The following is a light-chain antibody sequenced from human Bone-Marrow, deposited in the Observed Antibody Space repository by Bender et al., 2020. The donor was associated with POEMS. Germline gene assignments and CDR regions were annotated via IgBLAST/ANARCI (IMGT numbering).Light chain of an antibody. V-gene: IGLV2-11*01. CDR1: SNDVGGYNY. CDR2: EVS. Sequence: QSALTQPRSVSGSPGQSVTISCTGTSNDVGGYNYVSWYQQHPGKAPKLMIYEVSKRPSGVPDRFSGSKSGNTASLTVSGLQAEDEADYYCCSYAGSSTWVFGGGTKLTVL. CDR3: CSYAGSSTWV. J-gene: IGLJ3*02.